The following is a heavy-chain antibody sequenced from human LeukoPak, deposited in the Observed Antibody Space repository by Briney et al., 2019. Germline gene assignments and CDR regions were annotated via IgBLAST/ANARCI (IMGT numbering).Heavy chain of an antibody. CDR1: GFTFSSYA. J-gene: IGHJ3*02. D-gene: IGHD1-26*01. CDR3: AKSGGGYSRKAFDI. V-gene: IGHV3-23*01. CDR2: ISGSGDNT. Sequence: GGSLRLSCAASGFTFSSYAMSWVRQAPGKGLEWVSGISGSGDNTYYADSVKGRFTISRDNSKNTLYLQMDSLRAEDTAVYYCAKSGGGYSRKAFDIWGQGTMVTVSS.